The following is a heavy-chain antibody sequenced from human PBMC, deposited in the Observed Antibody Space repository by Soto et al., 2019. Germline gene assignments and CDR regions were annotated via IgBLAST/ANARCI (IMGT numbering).Heavy chain of an antibody. CDR1: GGSISSISYY. Sequence: SETLSHNCTVSGGSISSISYYWGWIRQPPGKGLEWIGRIYYSGSTYYTPSLKSLVTISVDTSKNQFSLKLSSVTAADTAVYYCVPSNWFDPWGQGTLVTVS. V-gene: IGHV4-39*01. CDR3: VPSNWFDP. J-gene: IGHJ5*02. CDR2: IYYSGST.